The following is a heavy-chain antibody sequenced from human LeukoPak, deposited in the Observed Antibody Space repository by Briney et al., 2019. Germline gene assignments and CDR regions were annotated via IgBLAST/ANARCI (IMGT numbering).Heavy chain of an antibody. CDR3: ARENDPGGFDY. J-gene: IGHJ4*02. CDR1: GGSINSGGYY. Sequence: KPSETLSLTCTVSGGSINSGGYYWSWIRQHPGKGLEWIGYIYYSGSTYYNPSLKSRVTISVDTSKNQFSLKLSSVTAADTAVYYCARENDPGGFDYWGQGTLVTVSS. V-gene: IGHV4-31*03. D-gene: IGHD1-1*01. CDR2: IYYSGST.